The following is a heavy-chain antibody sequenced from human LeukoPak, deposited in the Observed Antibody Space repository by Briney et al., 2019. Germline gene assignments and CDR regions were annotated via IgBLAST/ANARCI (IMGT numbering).Heavy chain of an antibody. D-gene: IGHD6-13*01. CDR2: MYSRGDT. CDR1: GFTVSDSY. Sequence: GGSLRLSCAASGFTVSDSYMSWVRQAPGKGLEWVSVMYSRGDTYYANSVKGRFTFSRDISKNTLYLQMNGLRIEDTAMYYCARDAPQVPAAGVLASWGQGTLVIVSS. J-gene: IGHJ5*02. CDR3: ARDAPQVPAAGVLAS. V-gene: IGHV3-53*01.